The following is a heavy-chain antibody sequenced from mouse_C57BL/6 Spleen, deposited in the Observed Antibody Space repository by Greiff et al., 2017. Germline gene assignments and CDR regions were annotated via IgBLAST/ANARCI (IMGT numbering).Heavy chain of an antibody. D-gene: IGHD1-1*01. CDR3: SRDDTTVVAFGD. V-gene: IGHV3-6*01. CDR2: ISYDGSN. Sequence: EVKLMQSGPGLVKPSQSLSLTCTVTGYSITSGYYRYLIRQFPGNILEWMGYISYDGSNNYNPYLKNRTSITRDTSKNRFFLKLISLTTEDTAPYYCSRDDTTVVAFGDWGQGTTVTVAS. CDR1: GYSITSGYY. J-gene: IGHJ2*01.